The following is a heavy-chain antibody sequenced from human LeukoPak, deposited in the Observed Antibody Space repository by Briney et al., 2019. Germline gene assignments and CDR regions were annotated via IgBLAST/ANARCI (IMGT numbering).Heavy chain of an antibody. CDR2: MQSTGNS. D-gene: IGHD5-18*01. J-gene: IGHJ4*02. CDR1: GDSISTYH. V-gene: IGHV4-59*01. Sequence: SETVSLTCSVSGDSISTYHWNWIRKPPGKGLEWIGYMQSTGNSKYNPSLRRRVTMFVDTSKNQVALILSSVTAADTAVYYCARDKRHSYGRYFDHWGQGALVTVSS. CDR3: ARDKRHSYGRYFDH.